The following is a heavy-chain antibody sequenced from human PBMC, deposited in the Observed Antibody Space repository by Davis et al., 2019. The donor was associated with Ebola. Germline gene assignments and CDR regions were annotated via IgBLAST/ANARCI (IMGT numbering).Heavy chain of an antibody. CDR2: INPNSGGT. V-gene: IGHV1-2*02. D-gene: IGHD3-22*01. J-gene: IGHJ3*02. CDR3: ARDCDDSSGYDAFDI. CDR1: GYTFTGYY. Sequence: AASVKVSCKASGYTFTGYYMHWVRQAPGQGLEWMGWINPNSGGTNYAQKFQGRVTMTRDTSISTAYMELSRLRSDDTAVYYSARDCDDSSGYDAFDIWGQGTMVTVSS.